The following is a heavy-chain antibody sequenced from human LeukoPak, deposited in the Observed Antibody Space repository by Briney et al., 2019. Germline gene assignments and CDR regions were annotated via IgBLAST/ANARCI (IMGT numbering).Heavy chain of an antibody. Sequence: PSETLSLTCTVSGGSISSYYWSWIRQPPGKGLEWIGYIYYSGSTNYNPSLKSRVTISVDTSKNQFSLKLSSVTAADTAVYYCARESGGGPVYTDAFDIWGQGTMVTVSS. CDR2: IYYSGST. CDR3: ARESGGGPVYTDAFDI. V-gene: IGHV4-59*12. J-gene: IGHJ3*02. D-gene: IGHD2-15*01. CDR1: GGSISSYY.